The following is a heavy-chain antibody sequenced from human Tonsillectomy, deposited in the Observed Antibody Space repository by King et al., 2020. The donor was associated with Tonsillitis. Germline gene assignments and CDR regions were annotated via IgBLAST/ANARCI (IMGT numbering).Heavy chain of an antibody. CDR1: EFTFSSYG. Sequence: VQLVESGGGVVQPGRSLRLSCAASEFTFSSYGMHWVRQAPGKGLEWVAVISYDGSKKSYADSVKGRFTISRDNSKNTLDLQMNSLRAEDTAVYYCAKDLGYYYGMDVWGQGTTVTVSS. V-gene: IGHV3-30*18. CDR2: ISYDGSKK. J-gene: IGHJ6*02. CDR3: AKDLGYYYGMDV. D-gene: IGHD1-26*01.